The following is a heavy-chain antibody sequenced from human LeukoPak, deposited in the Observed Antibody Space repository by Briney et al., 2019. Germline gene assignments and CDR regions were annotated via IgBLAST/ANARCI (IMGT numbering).Heavy chain of an antibody. J-gene: IGHJ4*02. CDR3: ANPRDSSTWYTFDY. V-gene: IGHV3-23*01. CDR2: ISSSGGST. D-gene: IGHD6-13*01. Sequence: GGSLRLSCAASGFTFSSYAMNWVRQAPGKGLEWVSGISSSGGSTSYADSVKGRFTISRDNSKNTLYLQMNSLRAEDTAVYYCANPRDSSTWYTFDYWGQGTLVTVSS. CDR1: GFTFSSYA.